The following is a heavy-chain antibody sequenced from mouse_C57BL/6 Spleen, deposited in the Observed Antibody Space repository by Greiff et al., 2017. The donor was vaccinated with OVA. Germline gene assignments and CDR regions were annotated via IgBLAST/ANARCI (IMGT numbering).Heavy chain of an antibody. J-gene: IGHJ1*03. Sequence: VKLQESGAELARPGASVKLSCKASGYTFTSYGISWVKQRTGQGLEWIGEIYPRSGNTYYNEKFKGKATLTADKSSSTAYMELRSLTSEDSAVYFCARSGAGSSPWYFDVWGTGTTVTVSS. CDR1: GYTFTSYG. CDR3: ARSGAGSSPWYFDV. V-gene: IGHV1-81*01. CDR2: IYPRSGNT. D-gene: IGHD1-1*01.